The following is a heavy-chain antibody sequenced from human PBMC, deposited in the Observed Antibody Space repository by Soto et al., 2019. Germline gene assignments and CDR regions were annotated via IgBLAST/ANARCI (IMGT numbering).Heavy chain of an antibody. CDR1: GGSFSGYY. CDR2: INHSGST. D-gene: IGHD3-22*01. Sequence: QVQLQQWGAGLLKPSETLSLTCAVYGGSFSGYYWSWIRQPPGKGLEWIGEINHSGSTNYNPCLKSRVTISVDTSKNQFSLKLSSVTAADTAVYYCARSPSRRSGYYRTVSYYFDYWGQGTLVNVSS. CDR3: ARSPSRRSGYYRTVSYYFDY. J-gene: IGHJ4*02. V-gene: IGHV4-34*01.